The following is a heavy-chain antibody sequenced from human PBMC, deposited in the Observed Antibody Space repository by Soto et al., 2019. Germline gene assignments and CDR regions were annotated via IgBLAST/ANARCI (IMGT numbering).Heavy chain of an antibody. D-gene: IGHD1-1*01. J-gene: IGHJ4*02. CDR2: INPNTGGT. V-gene: IGHV1-2*02. CDR1: GYTFTDFY. CDR3: ATQTGTVPNFADH. Sequence: QVQLVQSGAEVKKPGASVMVSCKTSGYTFTDFYINWVRQAPGQGLEWMGWINPNTGGTKPSQRFQGRVTLTRDTSITTAYMELTRPTSEDTAVYFCATQTGTVPNFADHWGQGTLVTVSS.